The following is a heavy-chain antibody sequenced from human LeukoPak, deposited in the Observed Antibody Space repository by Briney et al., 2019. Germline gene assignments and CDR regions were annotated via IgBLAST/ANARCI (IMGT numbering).Heavy chain of an antibody. D-gene: IGHD4-23*01. CDR2: INPKSGGT. CDR1: GYTLSDYY. V-gene: IGHV1-2*02. J-gene: IGHJ4*02. Sequence: ASVKVSCKAYGYTLSDYYMHWVRQAPGQGLEWMGWINPKSGGTNYAQKFQGRVTMTRDTSISTAYMELSRLRSDDTAVYYCARGIYGGNSPLVDYWGQGTLVTVSS. CDR3: ARGIYGGNSPLVDY.